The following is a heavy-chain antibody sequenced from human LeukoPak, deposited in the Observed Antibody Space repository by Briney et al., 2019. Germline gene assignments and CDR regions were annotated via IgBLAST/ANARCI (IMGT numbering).Heavy chain of an antibody. V-gene: IGHV4-39*01. J-gene: IGHJ1*01. CDR2: IYYYGST. D-gene: IGHD6-13*01. CDR1: GGSISSSSYY. Sequence: PSETLSLTCTVSGGSISSSSYYWGWIRQPPGKGLEWIGAIYYYGSTDYNPSLKSRVTISADTSKNQFSLKLSSVTAADTAVYYCASQGYSSSWYDLTSDAEYFHHWGQGTLVTVSS. CDR3: ASQGYSSSWYDLTSDAEYFHH.